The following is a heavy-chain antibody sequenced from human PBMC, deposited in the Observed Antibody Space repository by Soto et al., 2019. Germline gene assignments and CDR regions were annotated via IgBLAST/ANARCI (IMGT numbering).Heavy chain of an antibody. Sequence: GGSLRLSCAASGFTFSSYSMNWVRQAPGKGLEWVSYISSSSSTIYYADSVKGRFTISRDNSKNTLFLQVNSLRAEDTAVYYCAKDSRPFDYYGSGSYYNPSFDYWGQGTLVTVSS. V-gene: IGHV3-48*01. J-gene: IGHJ4*02. CDR3: AKDSRPFDYYGSGSYYNPSFDY. D-gene: IGHD3-10*01. CDR2: ISSSSSTI. CDR1: GFTFSSYS.